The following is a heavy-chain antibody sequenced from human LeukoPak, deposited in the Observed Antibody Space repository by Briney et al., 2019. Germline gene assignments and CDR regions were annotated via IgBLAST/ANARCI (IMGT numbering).Heavy chain of an antibody. D-gene: IGHD2-2*01. CDR1: GDSVSSNSAA. J-gene: IGHJ4*02. CDR3: ARQSGYQLLSRFDY. CDR2: TYHRSKWYN. Sequence: SQTLSLTCAISGDSVSSNSAAWNWIRQSPSRGLEWLGRTYHRSKWYNEYAVSVKSRIIINPDTSKNQFSLQLSSVTAADTAVYYCARQSGYQLLSRFDYWGQGTLVTVSS. V-gene: IGHV6-1*01.